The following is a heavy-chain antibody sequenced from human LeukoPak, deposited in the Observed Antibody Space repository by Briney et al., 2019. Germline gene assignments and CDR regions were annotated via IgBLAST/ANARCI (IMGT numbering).Heavy chain of an antibody. CDR2: IYYSGST. CDR1: GSSISRYY. D-gene: IGHD5-12*01. V-gene: IGHV4-59*01. J-gene: IGHJ4*02. Sequence: PSETLSLTCTVSGSSISRYYWSWIRQPPGKGLEWTGYIYYSGSTDYNPSLKSRVTLSVDTSNNQLSLELSSVTAADTAVYYCARGPGGEYSGYDWVYWGQGTLVTVSS. CDR3: ARGPGGEYSGYDWVY.